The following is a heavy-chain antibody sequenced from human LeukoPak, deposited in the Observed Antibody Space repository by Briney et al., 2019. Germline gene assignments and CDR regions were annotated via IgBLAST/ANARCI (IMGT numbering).Heavy chain of an antibody. CDR1: GYSFTSYW. D-gene: IGHD2-15*01. J-gene: IGHJ5*02. Sequence: PGESLRITCKGSGYSFTSYWISWVRQMPGKGLEWMGRIDPSDSYTNYSPSFQSHVTISADKSISTAYLQWSSLKASDTGMYYCACYSGVLNWFDPWGQGTLVTVSS. CDR2: IDPSDSYT. V-gene: IGHV5-10-1*01. CDR3: ACYSGVLNWFDP.